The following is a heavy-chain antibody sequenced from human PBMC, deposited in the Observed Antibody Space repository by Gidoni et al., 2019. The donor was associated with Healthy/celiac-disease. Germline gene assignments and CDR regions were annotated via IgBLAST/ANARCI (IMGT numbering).Heavy chain of an antibody. CDR3: ARGHLGRRAGYSRGGHYFDY. V-gene: IGHV4-34*01. Sequence: QVQLQQWGAGLLKPSETLSLTCAVYGGSFSGYYWSWIRQPPGKGLEWIGEINHSGSTNYNPSLKSRVTISVDTSKNQFSLKLSSVTAADTAVYYCARGHLGRRAGYSRGGHYFDYWGQGTLVTVSS. J-gene: IGHJ4*02. CDR1: GGSFSGYY. CDR2: INHSGST. D-gene: IGHD6-13*01.